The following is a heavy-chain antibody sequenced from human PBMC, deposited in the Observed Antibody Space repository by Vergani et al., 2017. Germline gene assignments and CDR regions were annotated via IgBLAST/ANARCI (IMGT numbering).Heavy chain of an antibody. CDR3: AKQYFVSGNCLFDY. Sequence: EVQLLESGGGLVQPGGSLRLTCAASEFTFSNYAMNWVRQAPGKGLEWVSGISGSGVSAYYTDSVKGRFTISRDNSKNMLFLQMNNLRTEDTALYYCAKQYFVSGNCLFDYWGQGTLVTVSS. CDR1: EFTFSNYA. J-gene: IGHJ4*02. V-gene: IGHV3-23*01. D-gene: IGHD3-9*01. CDR2: ISGSGVSA.